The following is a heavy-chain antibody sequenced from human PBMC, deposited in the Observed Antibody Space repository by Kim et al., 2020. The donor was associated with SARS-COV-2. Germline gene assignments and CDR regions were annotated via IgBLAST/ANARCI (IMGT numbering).Heavy chain of an antibody. D-gene: IGHD2-2*01. CDR1: GGSFSGYY. CDR3: ARSIVVVPAATRYFDL. J-gene: IGHJ2*01. V-gene: IGHV4-34*01. Sequence: SETLSLTCAVYGGSFSGYYWSWIRQPPGKGLEWIGEINHSGSTNYNPSLKSRVTISVDTSKNQFSLKLSSVTAADTAVYYCARSIVVVPAATRYFDLWGRGTLGTVSS. CDR2: INHSGST.